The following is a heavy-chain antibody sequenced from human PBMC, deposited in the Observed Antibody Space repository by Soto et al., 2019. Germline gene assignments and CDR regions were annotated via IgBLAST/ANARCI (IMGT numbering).Heavy chain of an antibody. CDR3: ARDGAFCSGTGCRDYYHYMDF. Sequence: EVQLVESGGGLVKPGGSLRLSCAASGFSFSDYSMNWVRQAPGKGLEWVSSISGSTSYTYYADSLQGRFTVSRDNAEKSLYLQMNSLRAEDTAGYYCARDGAFCSGTGCRDYYHYMDFWGKGTTVTVSS. CDR1: GFSFSDYS. J-gene: IGHJ6*03. V-gene: IGHV3-21*01. D-gene: IGHD2-2*01. CDR2: ISGSTSYT.